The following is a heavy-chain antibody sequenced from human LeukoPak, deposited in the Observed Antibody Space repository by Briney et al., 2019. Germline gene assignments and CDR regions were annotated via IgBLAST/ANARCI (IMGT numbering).Heavy chain of an antibody. CDR1: GGSISSGSYY. V-gene: IGHV4-61*02. CDR3: ARDAIAEAGTYV. J-gene: IGHJ6*04. D-gene: IGHD6-13*01. Sequence: PSQTLSLTCTVSGGSISSGSYYWSWIRQPAWKGLEWIGRIYTSGSTNYNPSLKSRVTISVDTSKNQFSLKLSSVTAADTAVYYCARDAIAEAGTYVWGKGTTVTVSS. CDR2: IYTSGST.